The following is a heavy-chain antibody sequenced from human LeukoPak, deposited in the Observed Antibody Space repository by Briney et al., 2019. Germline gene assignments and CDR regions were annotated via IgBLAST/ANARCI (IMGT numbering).Heavy chain of an antibody. CDR2: IYHSGST. CDR1: GGSISSGGYS. D-gene: IGHD4-17*01. CDR3: AREVTTVTSYYFDY. J-gene: IGHJ4*02. V-gene: IGHV4-30-2*01. Sequence: SQTLSLTCAVSGGSISSGGYSWSWIRQPPGKGLEWIGYIYHSGSTYYNPSLKSRVTISVDRSKNQFSLKLSSMTAADTAVYYCAREVTTVTSYYFDYWGQGTLVIVSS.